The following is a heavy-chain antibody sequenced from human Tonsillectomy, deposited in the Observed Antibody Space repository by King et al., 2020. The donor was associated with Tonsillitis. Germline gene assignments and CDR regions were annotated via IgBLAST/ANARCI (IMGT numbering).Heavy chain of an antibody. CDR1: GGSISSAGHY. V-gene: IGHV4-31*03. CDR2: ISYSGNT. J-gene: IGHJ6*03. Sequence: PLQESGPGLVKPSQTLSLTCTVSGGSISSAGHYWSWIRQHPGKGLEWIGYISYSGNTFYNPSLKSRLTISVDTSKNQFSLKVSSVNAADTAVYYCASTPPPYYYYYMDVWGKGTTVTVSS. CDR3: ASTPPPYYYYYMDV.